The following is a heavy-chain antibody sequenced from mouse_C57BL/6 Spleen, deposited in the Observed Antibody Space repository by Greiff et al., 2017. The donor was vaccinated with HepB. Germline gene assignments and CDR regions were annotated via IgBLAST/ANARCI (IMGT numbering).Heavy chain of an antibody. CDR3: TRERVYYDYDKWYFDV. J-gene: IGHJ1*03. CDR1: GYTFTDYE. CDR2: IDPETGGT. Sequence: VPLQQSGAELVRPGASVTLSCKASGYTFTDYEMHWVKQTPLHGLEWIGAIDPETGGTAYNQKFKGKAILTADKSSSTAYMELRSLTSEDSAVYYCTRERVYYDYDKWYFDVWGTGTTVTVSS. D-gene: IGHD2-4*01. V-gene: IGHV1-15*01.